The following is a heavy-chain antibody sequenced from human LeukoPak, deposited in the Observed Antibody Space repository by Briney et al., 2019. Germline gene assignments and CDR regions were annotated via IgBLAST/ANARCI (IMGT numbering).Heavy chain of an antibody. Sequence: GGPLRLSCAASGFTFDDYGMGWVRQATGKGLEWVSGINWYGGSTGYGHSVKGRFTLSRENAKNSLYLQMNCLRAEHTPLYLFASLHSLGGWFDPWGQGTLVTVSS. CDR2: INWYGGST. V-gene: IGHV3-20*04. D-gene: IGHD3-16*01. CDR1: GFTFDDYG. J-gene: IGHJ5*01. CDR3: ASLHSLGGWFDP.